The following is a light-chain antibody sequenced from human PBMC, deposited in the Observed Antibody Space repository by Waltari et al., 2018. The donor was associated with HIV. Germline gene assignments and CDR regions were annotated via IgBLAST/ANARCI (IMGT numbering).Light chain of an antibody. J-gene: IGLJ2*01. CDR1: RSHIGNNP. V-gene: IGLV1-44*01. CDR3: ASWEDSLHGPV. CDR2: RNN. Sequence: SVLTQPPSASGTPGPLDTISRSGSRSHIGNNPVAWYQQFPGPAPKLLIYRNNQRPSGVPDRSSGSKSVTSASLAIGGLQSDDEADYYCASWEDSLHGPVFGGGTKLTVL.